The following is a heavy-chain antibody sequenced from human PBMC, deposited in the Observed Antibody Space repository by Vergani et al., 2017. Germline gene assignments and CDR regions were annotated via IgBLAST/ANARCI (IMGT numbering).Heavy chain of an antibody. CDR3: AREYYYDSSGYGAFDI. Sequence: QVQLVQSGAEVKKPGASVKVSCKASGYTFTSYGISWVRQAPGQGLEWKGWISAYNGNTNYAQKLRGRVTMTTDTSTSTAYMELRSLRSDDTAVYCCAREYYYDSSGYGAFDIWGQGTMVTVSS. V-gene: IGHV1-18*01. CDR2: ISAYNGNT. J-gene: IGHJ3*02. D-gene: IGHD3-22*01. CDR1: GYTFTSYG.